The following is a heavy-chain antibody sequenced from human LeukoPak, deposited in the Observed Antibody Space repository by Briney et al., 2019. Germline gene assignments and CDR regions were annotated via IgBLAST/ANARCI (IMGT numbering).Heavy chain of an antibody. Sequence: GGSLRLSCAASGFTFSDYEMNWVRQAPGKGLEWISYISTAGSTKYYAESVKGRFTITRDTATDSLYLQMNSLRDEDTAVYFCARGGPARSWVYWGQGTLVTVSS. CDR1: GFTFSDYE. D-gene: IGHD2-2*01. J-gene: IGHJ4*02. V-gene: IGHV3-48*03. CDR3: ARGGPARSWVY. CDR2: ISTAGSTK.